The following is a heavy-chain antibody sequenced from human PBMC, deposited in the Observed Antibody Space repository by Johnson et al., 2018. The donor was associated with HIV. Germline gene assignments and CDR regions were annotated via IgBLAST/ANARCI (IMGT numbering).Heavy chain of an antibody. D-gene: IGHD3-22*01. J-gene: IGHJ3*02. CDR3: AKVAYHYDSSGYEDALDI. CDR1: GFTFHDYG. V-gene: IGHV3-30*18. Sequence: VQLVESGGGVVRPGGSLRLSCAASGFTFHDYGMNWDRQAPGKGLECVAVISYDGSNKYYADSVKGRFTISRDNAKKSLYLQMNSLRAEDTALYYCAKVAYHYDSSGYEDALDIWGQGTMVTVSS. CDR2: ISYDGSNK.